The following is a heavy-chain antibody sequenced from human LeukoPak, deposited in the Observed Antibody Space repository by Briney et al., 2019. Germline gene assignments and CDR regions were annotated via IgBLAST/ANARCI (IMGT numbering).Heavy chain of an antibody. CDR1: GFTFSSYG. J-gene: IGHJ6*02. D-gene: IGHD4-23*01. V-gene: IGHV3-30*18. CDR2: ISYDGSNK. CDR3: AKDNYDGTLGYYYYYGMDV. Sequence: GGSLGLSCAASGFTFSSYGMHWVRQAPGKGLEWVAVISYDGSNKYYADSVKGRFTISRDNSKNALYLQMNSLRAEDTAVYYCAKDNYDGTLGYYYYYGMDVWGQGTTVTVSS.